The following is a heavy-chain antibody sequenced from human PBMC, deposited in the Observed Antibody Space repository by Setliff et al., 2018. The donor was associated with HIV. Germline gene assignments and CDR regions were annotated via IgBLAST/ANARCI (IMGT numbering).Heavy chain of an antibody. D-gene: IGHD2-15*01. Sequence: SVKVSCKASGGTFSAYAVNWVRQAPGQGLEWMGRIISILGTPNYSHKFQGRVTITADKSTTTTYMELSSLRSDDTAIYYCARDFHVLGYCSADSCPYDAYDVWGQGTMVTVSS. V-gene: IGHV1-69*04. CDR2: IISILGTP. J-gene: IGHJ3*01. CDR3: ARDFHVLGYCSADSCPYDAYDV. CDR1: GGTFSAYA.